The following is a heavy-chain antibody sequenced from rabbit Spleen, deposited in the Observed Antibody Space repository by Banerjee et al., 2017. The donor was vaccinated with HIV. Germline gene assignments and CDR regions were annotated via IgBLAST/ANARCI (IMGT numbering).Heavy chain of an antibody. D-gene: IGHD1-1*01. Sequence: QSLEESGGALVKPGASLTLTCKASGFSFNSGYDMCWVRQAPGKGLEWVACAYAGSSGGTYSATWAKGRFTVSKTSSTTVTLQMNSLTAADTATYFCARDSATSFSTYGMDLWAQGPGHRL. CDR3: ARDSATSFSTYGMDL. CDR2: AYAGSSGGT. J-gene: IGHJ6*01. V-gene: IGHV1S40*01. CDR1: GFSFNSGYD.